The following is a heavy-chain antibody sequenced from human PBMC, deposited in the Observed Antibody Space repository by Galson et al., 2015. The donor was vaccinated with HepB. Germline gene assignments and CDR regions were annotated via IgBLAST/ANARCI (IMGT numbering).Heavy chain of an antibody. D-gene: IGHD1-26*01. CDR1: GYTLADLP. V-gene: IGHV1-24*01. Sequence: SVKVSCKVSGYTLADLPMHWVRQAPGEGPEWMEGFDPAEHETIYAQKFQGRITMTEDTSAETAYMELSSLTSEDTAVYYCASSRSYLPGWDLFDYWGQGTLVTVSS. CDR2: FDPAEHET. CDR3: ASSRSYLPGWDLFDY. J-gene: IGHJ4*02.